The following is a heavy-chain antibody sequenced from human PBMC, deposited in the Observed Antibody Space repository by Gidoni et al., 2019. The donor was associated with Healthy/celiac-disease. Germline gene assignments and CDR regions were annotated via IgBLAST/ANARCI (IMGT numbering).Heavy chain of an antibody. Sequence: EVQLVPSGAGVKKPGEAMKISCKGSGYSFTSYWIGWVRQMPGKGLEWMGIIYPGDSDTRHSPSFQGQVTISADKSISTAYLQWSSLKASDTAMYYCARPPSDGHNSNLKAFDIWGQGTMVTVSS. CDR3: ARPPSDGHNSNLKAFDI. CDR2: IYPGDSDT. J-gene: IGHJ3*02. CDR1: GYSFTSYW. V-gene: IGHV5-51*01. D-gene: IGHD2-15*01.